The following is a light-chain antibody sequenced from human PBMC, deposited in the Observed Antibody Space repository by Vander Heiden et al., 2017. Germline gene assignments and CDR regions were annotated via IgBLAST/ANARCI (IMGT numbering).Light chain of an antibody. V-gene: IGLV3-19*01. CDR3: NARDSSGHHPGV. Sequence: SSELTQDPAVSVALGQTVSITCQGDSLRAYNASWYQQRPRQAPALVLYGKNNRPSGIPDRFSGSSSGNTASLIITGAQAEDEGHYYCNARDSSGHHPGVFGGGTKLTVL. J-gene: IGLJ3*02. CDR1: SLRAYN. CDR2: GKN.